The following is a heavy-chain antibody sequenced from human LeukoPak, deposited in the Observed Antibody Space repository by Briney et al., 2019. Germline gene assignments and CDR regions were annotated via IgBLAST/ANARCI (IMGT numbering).Heavy chain of an antibody. CDR2: IYTSGST. CDR3: ARERYSSGWREVDY. V-gene: IGHV4-4*07. CDR1: GGSISSYY. Sequence: PSETLSLTCTVSGGSISSYYWSWIRQPAGKGLEWIGRIYTSGSTNYNPSLKSRVTMSVDTSKNQFSLKLSSVTAADTAVYYCARERYSSGWREVDYWGQGTLVTVSS. D-gene: IGHD6-19*01. J-gene: IGHJ4*02.